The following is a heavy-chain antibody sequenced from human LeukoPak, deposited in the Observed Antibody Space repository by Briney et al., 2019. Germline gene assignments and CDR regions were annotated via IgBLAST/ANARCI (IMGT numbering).Heavy chain of an antibody. J-gene: IGHJ2*01. V-gene: IGHV3-9*01. Sequence: PGGSLRLSCAASGFTFDDYAMRWVRQAPGEGLERVSGISWNSGAIGYADTVKGRFANPRDNAKNSLYLQMNSLRAEDTALYYCAKARYSASWYFDLWGRGTLVTVSS. D-gene: IGHD6-13*01. CDR1: GFTFDDYA. CDR2: ISWNSGAI. CDR3: AKARYSASWYFDL.